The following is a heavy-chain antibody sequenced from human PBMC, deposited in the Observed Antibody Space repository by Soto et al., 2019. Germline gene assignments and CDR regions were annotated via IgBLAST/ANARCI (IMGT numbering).Heavy chain of an antibody. CDR1: GFTFTNVW. V-gene: IGHV3-15*01. CDR2: ITTKTEGGTT. Sequence: EVQLVESGGGLIKPGGSLGLSCAASGFTFTNVWMSWVRQAPGKGLEWVGRITTKTEGGTTEYAGPVKGRFTISRDDSKNTLRLQMSLLKTEDTGVYYCATGARGDVWGPGATVTVSS. J-gene: IGHJ6*02. CDR3: ATGARGDV.